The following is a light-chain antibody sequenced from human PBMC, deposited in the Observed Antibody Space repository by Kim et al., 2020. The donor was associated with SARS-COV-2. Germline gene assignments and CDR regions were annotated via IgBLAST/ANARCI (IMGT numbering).Light chain of an antibody. CDR1: SSDVGSYNL. J-gene: IGLJ1*01. CDR3: CSYASSSTFV. Sequence: GQSITISCTGTSSDVGSYNLVSWYQQHPGKAPKLMIDEVSKRPSGVSNRFSGSKSGNTASLTISGLQAEDEADYYCCSYASSSTFVFGTGTKVTVL. CDR2: EVS. V-gene: IGLV2-23*02.